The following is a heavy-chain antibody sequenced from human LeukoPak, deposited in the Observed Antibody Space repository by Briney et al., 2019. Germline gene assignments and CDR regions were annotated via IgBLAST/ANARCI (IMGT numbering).Heavy chain of an antibody. CDR1: GFTFSSYD. J-gene: IGHJ4*02. CDR2: IRNDGSNK. Sequence: GGSLRLSCAASGFTFSSYDMNWVRQAPGKGLEWVAFIRNDGSNKYYADFVKGRFTISRDDSKNTLYLQMHSLTSDDTALYYCAKDNPVCDYWGQGTLVTVSS. D-gene: IGHD3-16*01. CDR3: AKDNPVCDY. V-gene: IGHV3-30*02.